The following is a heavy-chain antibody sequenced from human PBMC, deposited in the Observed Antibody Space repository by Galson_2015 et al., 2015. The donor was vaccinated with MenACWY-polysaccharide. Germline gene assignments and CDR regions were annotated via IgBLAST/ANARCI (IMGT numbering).Heavy chain of an antibody. CDR2: ISGSGGST. CDR1: GFTFSSYA. Sequence: SLRLSCAASGFTFSSYAMSWVRQAPGKGLEWVSAISGSGGSTYYADSVKGRFTISRDNSKNTLYLQMNSLRAEDTAVYYCAKDHASLVGDGDYAGPYDAFDIWGQGTMVTVSS. V-gene: IGHV3-23*01. J-gene: IGHJ3*02. D-gene: IGHD4-17*01. CDR3: AKDHASLVGDGDYAGPYDAFDI.